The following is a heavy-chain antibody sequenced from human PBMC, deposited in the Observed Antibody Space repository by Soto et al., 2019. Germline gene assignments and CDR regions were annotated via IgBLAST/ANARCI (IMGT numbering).Heavy chain of an antibody. J-gene: IGHJ4*02. Sequence: GGSLRLSCAASGFTFSSYGSYGMHWVRQAPGKGLEWVAVIWLDGSNEYYAYSVKGRFTVSRDNSKNTMYLQMNSLRAEDTAMVSCFKAPRPPLDYLLGWVYWGQVPLVTVSS. CDR3: FKAPRPPLDYLLGWVY. V-gene: IGHV3-33*06. CDR1: GFTFSSYGSYG. D-gene: IGHD3-9*01. CDR2: IWLDGSNE.